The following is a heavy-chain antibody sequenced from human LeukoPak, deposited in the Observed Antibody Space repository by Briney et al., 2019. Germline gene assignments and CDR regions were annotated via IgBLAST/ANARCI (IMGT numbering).Heavy chain of an antibody. J-gene: IGHJ4*02. CDR2: ISSSGNTI. V-gene: IGHV3-48*03. D-gene: IGHD3-16*02. CDR1: GFTFSSYE. CDR3: ARDLGYDYVWGSYRYRG. Sequence: SGGSLRLSCAASGFTFSSYEMNWVRQAPGKGLEWISYISSSGNTIYYADSVKGRFTISRDNAKISLYLEMNSLRAEDTAVYYCARDLGYDYVWGSYRYRGWGQGTLVTVSS.